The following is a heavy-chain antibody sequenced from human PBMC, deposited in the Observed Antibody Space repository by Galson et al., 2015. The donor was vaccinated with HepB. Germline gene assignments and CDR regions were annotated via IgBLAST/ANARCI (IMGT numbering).Heavy chain of an antibody. Sequence: SLRLSCAASGFIFSSQSMTWVRQAPGKGLEWVAVVSFDGSHKYYADSVKGRFTISRDNSKNTLSLQMNSLRADDTAVYYCARPYSTSSSYYYGMDVWGQGTLVTVSS. D-gene: IGHD6-6*01. CDR2: VSFDGSHK. J-gene: IGHJ6*02. CDR1: GFIFSSQS. CDR3: ARPYSTSSSYYYGMDV. V-gene: IGHV3-30*03.